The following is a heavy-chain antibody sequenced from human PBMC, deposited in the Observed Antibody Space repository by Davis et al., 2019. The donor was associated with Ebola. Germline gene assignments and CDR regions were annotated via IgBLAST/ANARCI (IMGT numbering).Heavy chain of an antibody. CDR2: IRYDGSEK. CDR1: GFIFSSYG. V-gene: IGHV3-30*02. CDR3: ARDIVATIYLFSDAFDI. J-gene: IGHJ3*02. D-gene: IGHD5-12*01. Sequence: GGSLRLSCAASGFIFSSYGMHWVRQAPGKGLEWVTFIRYDGSEKYYADSVKGRFTISRDNAKNSLYLQMNSLRAEDTAVYYCARDIVATIYLFSDAFDIWGQGTMVTVSS.